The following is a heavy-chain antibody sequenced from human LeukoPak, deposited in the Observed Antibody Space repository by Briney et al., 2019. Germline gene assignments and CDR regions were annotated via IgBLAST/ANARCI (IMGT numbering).Heavy chain of an antibody. CDR1: GYTFTSYD. D-gene: IGHD5-24*01. J-gene: IGHJ6*02. V-gene: IGHV1-2*02. Sequence: GASVTVSFTGSGYTFTSYDSNWVRQAPGQGRGGMGGINPKSGGRNYAQKFQGRGSMTRDTDNSKDYMELRRVRSGDAAVYYCARDLGRDGYNFLGANYYYGMDVWGQGTTVTVSS. CDR3: ARDLGRDGYNFLGANYYYGMDV. CDR2: INPKSGGR.